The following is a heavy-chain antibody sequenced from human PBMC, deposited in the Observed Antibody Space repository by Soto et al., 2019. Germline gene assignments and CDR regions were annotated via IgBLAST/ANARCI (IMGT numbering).Heavy chain of an antibody. CDR3: ARVGPAHDYDSSGYYSPLDY. CDR2: IIPMFGTA. CDR1: GDTFSSYA. Sequence: QVQLVQSGAEVKKPGSSVKVSCKASGDTFSSYAINWVRQAPGQGLEWMGGIIPMFGTANYAQKFKGRVTITAGESTSTGYMELSSLRSEDTAVYYCARVGPAHDYDSSGYYSPLDYWGQGTLVTVSS. V-gene: IGHV1-69*01. D-gene: IGHD3-22*01. J-gene: IGHJ4*02.